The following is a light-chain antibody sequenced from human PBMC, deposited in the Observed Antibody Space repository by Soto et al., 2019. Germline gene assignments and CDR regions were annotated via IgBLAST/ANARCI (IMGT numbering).Light chain of an antibody. CDR1: QGISSY. Sequence: IQLTQSPSSLSASVGDRVTITCRASQGISSYLAWYQQKPGKAPKLLIYAASTSQSGVPSRFSGSGSGTDFTLTISSLQPEDFATYYCQQVNSYPFTFGQGTKLEIK. CDR2: AAS. J-gene: IGKJ2*01. CDR3: QQVNSYPFT. V-gene: IGKV1-9*01.